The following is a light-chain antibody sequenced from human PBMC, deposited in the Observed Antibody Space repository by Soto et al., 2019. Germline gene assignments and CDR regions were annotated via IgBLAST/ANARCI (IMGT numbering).Light chain of an antibody. J-gene: IGLJ3*02. V-gene: IGLV2-14*01. CDR1: SSDVGGYNY. CDR2: DVS. CDR3: SSYTSNNTRV. Sequence: QSALTQPASVSGSPGQSIAISCTGTSSDVGGYNYVSWYQQHPGKAPKLMTYDVSNRPSGVSNRFSGSKSGNTASLTISGLQAEDEADYYCSSYTSNNTRVFGGGTKLTVL.